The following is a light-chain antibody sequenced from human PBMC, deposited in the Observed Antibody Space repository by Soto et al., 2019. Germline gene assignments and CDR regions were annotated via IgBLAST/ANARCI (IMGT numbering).Light chain of an antibody. Sequence: EIVLTQSPATLSLSPGDRATLSCRASQSVTTDLAWYQQKPGQAPRLLITDASNRATGVPARFSGSGSGTYFTLTISSLESEDFAVYFCQQRSDWPLTFGGGTKLEIK. CDR3: QQRSDWPLT. CDR1: QSVTTD. CDR2: DAS. V-gene: IGKV3-11*01. J-gene: IGKJ4*01.